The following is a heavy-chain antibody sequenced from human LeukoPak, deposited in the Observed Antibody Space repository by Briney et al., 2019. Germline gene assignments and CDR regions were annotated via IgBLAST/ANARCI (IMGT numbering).Heavy chain of an antibody. J-gene: IGHJ4*02. Sequence: GGSLRLSCAAPGFTFSSYWMHWVRQAPGKGLVWVSRINSDGSSTSYADSVKGRLTISRDNAKNTLYLQMNSLRAEDTAVYYCARVTLDYYDSSATDYWGQGTLVTVSS. CDR3: ARVTLDYYDSSATDY. CDR2: INSDGSST. V-gene: IGHV3-74*01. CDR1: GFTFSSYW. D-gene: IGHD3-22*01.